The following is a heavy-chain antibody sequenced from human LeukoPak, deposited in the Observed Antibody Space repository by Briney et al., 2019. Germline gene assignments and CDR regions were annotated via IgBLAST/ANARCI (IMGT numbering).Heavy chain of an antibody. CDR3: ARDGYYYGSGTYSGMDV. D-gene: IGHD3-10*01. CDR2: IYTSGST. Sequence: SETLSLTCTVSGGSISSYYWSWIRQPAGKGLEWIGRIYTSGSTDYNPSLKSRVTMSVDRPKNQFSLKLRSVTAADTAVYYCARDGYYYGSGTYSGMDVWGQGTTVTVSS. J-gene: IGHJ6*01. CDR1: GGSISSYY. V-gene: IGHV4-4*07.